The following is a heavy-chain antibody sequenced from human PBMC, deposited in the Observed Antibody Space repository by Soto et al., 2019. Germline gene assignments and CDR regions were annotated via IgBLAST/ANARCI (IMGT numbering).Heavy chain of an antibody. V-gene: IGHV3-30-3*01. CDR3: AREAIYYDTSGFSLYYFDY. J-gene: IGHJ4*02. CDR2: ISDDGSNK. Sequence: QLVESGGGVVQPGRSLRLSCAASGFTFNTDTMHWVRQAPGKGLEWVALISDDGSNKHYADSVKGRFSISRDNSKNTLYLLLNSLRPEDTAVYYCAREAIYYDTSGFSLYYFDYWGQGSLVTVSS. D-gene: IGHD3-22*01. CDR1: GFTFNTDT.